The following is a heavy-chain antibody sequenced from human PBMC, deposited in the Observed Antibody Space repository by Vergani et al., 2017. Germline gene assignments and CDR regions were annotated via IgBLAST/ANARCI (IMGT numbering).Heavy chain of an antibody. CDR2: IYTSGST. CDR3: ARDEGGCSSTSCYISAFDI. J-gene: IGHJ4*02. Sequence: QVQLQESGPGLVKPSETLSLTCTVSGGSISSYYWSWIRQPAGKGLEWIGRIYTSGSTNYNPSLKSRVTMSVDTSKNQFSLKLSSVTAADTAVYYCARDEGGCSSTSCYISAFDIWGQGTLVTVSS. D-gene: IGHD2-2*02. CDR1: GGSISSYY. V-gene: IGHV4-4*07.